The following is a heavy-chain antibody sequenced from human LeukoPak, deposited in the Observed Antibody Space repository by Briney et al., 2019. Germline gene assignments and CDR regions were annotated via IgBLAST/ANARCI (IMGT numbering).Heavy chain of an antibody. J-gene: IGHJ4*01. Sequence: ASVSPARKASGYTFTGSYTHWVRQAPGQGLEWMGWINPNSGGTSSAQKFQGRVTMTRDTSVSTAYMELSRLRSDDTALYYCARETGYCIGGRCSFIYWGHGSLVTVSS. V-gene: IGHV1-2*02. CDR3: ARETGYCIGGRCSFIY. D-gene: IGHD2-15*01. CDR1: GYTFTGSY. CDR2: INPNSGGT.